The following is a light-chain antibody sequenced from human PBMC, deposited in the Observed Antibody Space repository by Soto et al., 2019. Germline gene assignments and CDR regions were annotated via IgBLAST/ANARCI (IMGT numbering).Light chain of an antibody. CDR2: EDD. V-gene: IGLV6-57*04. Sequence: NFMLTQPHSVSESPGKTVTISCTHTSGSIASNYVQWYQQRPGSAPTTVIYEDDQRPSGVPDRFSGSIDASSDSASLTISGLKPEDEAVYYGQSFDSSNSVLFGGGTKLTVL. J-gene: IGLJ2*01. CDR1: SGSIASNY. CDR3: QSFDSSNSVL.